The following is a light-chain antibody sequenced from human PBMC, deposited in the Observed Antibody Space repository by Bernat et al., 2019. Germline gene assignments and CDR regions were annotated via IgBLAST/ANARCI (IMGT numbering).Light chain of an antibody. CDR3: LQDYYYPPT. V-gene: IGKV1-6*01. CDR2: AAS. J-gene: IGKJ1*01. Sequence: AIQMTQSPSSLSASVGDRVTITCRASQGIRNDLGWYQQKPGKAPKLLIYAASSLQSGVPSRFSGSGSGTDFTLTIRSLQPEVFATYYCLQDYYYPPTFGQGTKEEIK. CDR1: QGIRND.